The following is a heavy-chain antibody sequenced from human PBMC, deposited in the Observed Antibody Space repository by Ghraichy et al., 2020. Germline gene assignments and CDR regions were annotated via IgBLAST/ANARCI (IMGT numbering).Heavy chain of an antibody. D-gene: IGHD4-17*01. CDR2: IYYSGST. J-gene: IGHJ4*02. V-gene: IGHV4-39*01. CDR1: GGSISSSSYY. Sequence: SETLSLTCTVSGGSISSSSYYWGWIRQPPGKGLEWIGSIYYSGSTYYNPSLKSRVTISVDTSKNQFSLKLSSVTAADTAVYYCARQRDLTVTTTLFDYWGQGTLVTVSS. CDR3: ARQRDLTVTTTLFDY.